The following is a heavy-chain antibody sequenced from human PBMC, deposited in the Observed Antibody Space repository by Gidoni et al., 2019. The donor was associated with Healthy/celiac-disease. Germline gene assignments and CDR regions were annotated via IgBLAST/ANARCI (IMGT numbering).Heavy chain of an antibody. CDR3: ATTALTPADYGGGAGRYFDL. Sequence: QVQLVQSGAEVKKPGSSVTVSCKASGGTFRSYAISWVRQAPGQGLEWMGGIIPIFGTANYAQKFQGRVTITADESTSTAYMELSSLRSEDTAVYYGATTALTPADYGGGAGRYFDLWGRGTLVTVSS. CDR2: IIPIFGTA. CDR1: GGTFRSYA. D-gene: IGHD4-17*01. V-gene: IGHV1-69*01. J-gene: IGHJ2*01.